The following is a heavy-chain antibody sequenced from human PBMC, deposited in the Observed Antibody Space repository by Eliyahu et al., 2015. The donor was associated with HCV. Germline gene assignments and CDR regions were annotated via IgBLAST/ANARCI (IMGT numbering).Heavy chain of an antibody. D-gene: IGHD3-10*01. J-gene: IGHJ4*02. V-gene: IGHV3-30-3*01. CDR1: GFTFSSYA. CDR3: AREGYYYGSGSLFDY. CDR2: ISYDGSNK. Sequence: QVQLVESGGGVVQPGRSLRLSCAASGFTFSSYAMHWVRQAPGKGLXWVAVISYDGSNKYYADSVKGRFTISRDNSKNTLYLQMNSLRAEDTAVYYCAREGYYYGSGSLFDYWGQGTLVTVSS.